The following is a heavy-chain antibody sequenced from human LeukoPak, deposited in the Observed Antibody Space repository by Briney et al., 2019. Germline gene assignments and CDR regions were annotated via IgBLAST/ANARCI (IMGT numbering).Heavy chain of an antibody. Sequence: GGSLRLSCAASGFTFSSYWVSWVRQAPGKGLEWVANIKQDGSEKYYVDSVKGRFTISRDNAKNSLYLQMNSLRAEDTAVYYCARVWSGYYYYMDVWGKGTTVTVSS. J-gene: IGHJ6*03. CDR3: ARVWSGYYYYMDV. V-gene: IGHV3-7*01. CDR2: IKQDGSEK. CDR1: GFTFSSYW. D-gene: IGHD3-3*01.